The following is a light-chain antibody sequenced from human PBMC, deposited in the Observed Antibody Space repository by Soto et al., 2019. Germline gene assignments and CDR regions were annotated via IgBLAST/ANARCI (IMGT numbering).Light chain of an antibody. CDR1: SSDVGGYNY. CDR2: EVN. J-gene: IGLJ1*01. V-gene: IGLV2-14*01. CDR3: SSYEGRSTLYV. Sequence: QSPLSQPASVSGSPGQSITISCTGTSSDVGGYNYVSWYQQHPGKAPKLMIYEVNSRPSGVSNRFSGSKSGNTASLTISGLQAEDEAEYFCSSYEGRSTLYVFGTGTKVTVL.